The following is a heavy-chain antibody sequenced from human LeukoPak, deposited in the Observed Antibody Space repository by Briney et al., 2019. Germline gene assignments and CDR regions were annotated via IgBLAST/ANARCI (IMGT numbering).Heavy chain of an antibody. CDR2: IYYSGST. J-gene: IGHJ4*02. CDR1: GGSISSSSYY. D-gene: IGHD1-26*01. CDR3: ANQAIVGASSFDY. V-gene: IGHV4-39*01. Sequence: SETLSLTCTVSGGSISSSSYYWGWIRQPPGKGLEWIGSIYYSGSTYYNPSLKSRVTTSVDTSKNQSSLKLSSVTAADTAVYYCANQAIVGASSFDYWGQGTLVTVSS.